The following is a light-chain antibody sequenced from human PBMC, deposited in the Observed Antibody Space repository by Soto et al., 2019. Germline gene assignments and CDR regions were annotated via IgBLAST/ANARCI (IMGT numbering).Light chain of an antibody. V-gene: IGLV2-14*01. CDR2: EVS. J-gene: IGLJ1*01. Sequence: QSALTQPASVSGYPGQSITISCTGGSSDVGGYNYVSWYQQHPGKAPKFMIYEVSRRPSGVSNRFSGSKSGNTASLTVSGLQAEDEADYYCGSYTTSNTYVFGTGTKVTVL. CDR1: SSDVGGYNY. CDR3: GSYTTSNTYV.